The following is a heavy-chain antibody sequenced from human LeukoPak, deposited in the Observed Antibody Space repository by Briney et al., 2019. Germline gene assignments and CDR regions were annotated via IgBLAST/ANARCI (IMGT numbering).Heavy chain of an antibody. CDR2: MNPNSGNT. J-gene: IGHJ4*02. V-gene: IGHV1-8*01. CDR1: GYTFTSYD. D-gene: IGHD3-3*01. CDR3: ARVGAYDFWSGYHLDY. Sequence: ASVKVSCKASGYTFTSYDINWVRQATGQGLEWMGWMNPNSGNTGYAQKFQGRVTMTRNTSISTAYMELSSLRSEDTAVYYCARVGAYDFWSGYHLDYWGQGTLVTVSS.